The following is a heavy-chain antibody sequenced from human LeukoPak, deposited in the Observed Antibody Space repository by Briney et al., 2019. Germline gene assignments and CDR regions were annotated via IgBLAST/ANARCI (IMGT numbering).Heavy chain of an antibody. D-gene: IGHD3-22*01. CDR2: IYPGDSDS. Sequence: GESLKISCKGSGYSFTSYWIGWVRQMPGKGLEWMGIIYPGDSDSRNSPSFQGQVTISADESISTAYLQWSTLKASDTAMYYCARLYYYDSSGFDYWGQGTLVTVSS. CDR1: GYSFTSYW. J-gene: IGHJ4*02. V-gene: IGHV5-51*01. CDR3: ARLYYYDSSGFDY.